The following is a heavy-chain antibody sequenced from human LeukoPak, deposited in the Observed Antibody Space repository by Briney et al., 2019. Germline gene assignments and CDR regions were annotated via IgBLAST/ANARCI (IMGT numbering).Heavy chain of an antibody. CDR2: IYHSGST. Sequence: SETLSLTCTVSGYFISSGYYWGWIRPPPGKGLEWIGSIYHSGSTYYNPSLKSRVTISVDTSKNQFSLKLSSVTAADTAVYYCARESVTRFDYWGQGTLVTVSS. CDR3: ARESVTRFDY. V-gene: IGHV4-38-2*02. CDR1: GYFISSGYY. D-gene: IGHD4-17*01. J-gene: IGHJ4*02.